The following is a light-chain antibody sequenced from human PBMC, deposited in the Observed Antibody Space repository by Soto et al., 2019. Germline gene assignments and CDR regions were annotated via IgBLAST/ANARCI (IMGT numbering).Light chain of an antibody. V-gene: IGLV2-14*01. CDR3: ISYAGTAYV. J-gene: IGLJ1*01. CDR1: SSDIGIYDY. CDR2: EVS. Sequence: QSVLTQPASVSGSPGQSITISCTGTSSDIGIYDYVSWYQRHPGRAPQLMIYEVSNRPSGVSRRFSGSKSGNTASLTVSGLQAEDEADYYCISYAGTAYVFGTGTKVTVL.